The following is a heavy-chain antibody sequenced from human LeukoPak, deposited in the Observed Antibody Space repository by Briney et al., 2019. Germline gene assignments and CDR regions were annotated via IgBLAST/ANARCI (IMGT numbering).Heavy chain of an antibody. Sequence: GASVKVSCKASGYTFTSYGISWVRQAPGQGLEWMGWISAYNGNTNYAQKLQGRVTMTTDTSTSTAYMELRSLRSDDTAVYYCARGGWNERVGYYYYYMDVWGKGTTVTVSS. CDR2: ISAYNGNT. J-gene: IGHJ6*03. V-gene: IGHV1-18*01. CDR1: GYTFTSYG. CDR3: ARGGWNERVGYYYYYMDV. D-gene: IGHD1-1*01.